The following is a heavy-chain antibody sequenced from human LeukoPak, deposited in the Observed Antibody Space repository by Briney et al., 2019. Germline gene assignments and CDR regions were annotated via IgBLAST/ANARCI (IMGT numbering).Heavy chain of an antibody. D-gene: IGHD6-13*01. CDR1: GGSISSSSYY. V-gene: IGHV4-39*07. J-gene: IGHJ4*02. CDR3: ARTTRIAAAGTIDY. CDR2: IYYSGST. Sequence: SETLSLTCTVSGGSISSSSYYWGWIRQPPGKGLEWIGSIYYSGSTYYNPSLKSRVTISVHTSKNQFSLKLSSVTAADTAVYYCARTTRIAAAGTIDYWGQGTLVTVSS.